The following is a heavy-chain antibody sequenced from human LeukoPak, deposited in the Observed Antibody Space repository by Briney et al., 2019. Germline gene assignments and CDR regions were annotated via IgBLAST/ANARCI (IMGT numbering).Heavy chain of an antibody. Sequence: RASVKVSCKASGYTFNGYYIHWVRQAPGQGLEWMGWINPNSGGTNYAQKFQGRVTMTRDTSITTAYMELSRLRSDDTAVYYCARGGVDIVATIGSYYFDYWGQGTLVTVSS. CDR2: INPNSGGT. V-gene: IGHV1-2*02. CDR3: ARGGVDIVATIGSYYFDY. J-gene: IGHJ4*02. CDR1: GYTFNGYY. D-gene: IGHD5-12*01.